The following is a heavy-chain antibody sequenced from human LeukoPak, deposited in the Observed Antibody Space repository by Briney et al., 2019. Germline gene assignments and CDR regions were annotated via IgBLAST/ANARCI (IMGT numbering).Heavy chain of an antibody. D-gene: IGHD2-8*01. CDR3: ARVNGLAN. CDR2: INHSGST. V-gene: IGHV4-34*01. CDR1: GGSFSGYH. Sequence: SEALSLTCAVYGGSFSGYHWSWIRQPPGKGLEWIGEINHSGSTNYNPSLKSRVTISVDTSKNQFSLKLSSATAADTAVYYYARVNGLANWGQGTLVTVSS. J-gene: IGHJ4*02.